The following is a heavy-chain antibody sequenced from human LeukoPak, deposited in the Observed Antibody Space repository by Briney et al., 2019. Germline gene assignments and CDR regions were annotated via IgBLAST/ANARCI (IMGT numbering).Heavy chain of an antibody. J-gene: IGHJ4*02. V-gene: IGHV5-51*01. CDR1: GYSFTSYW. Sequence: GESLKISCKGSGYSFTSYWIGWVRQMPGKGLEWMGIIYPGDSDTRYSPSFQGQVTISADKSISTAYLQWSSLKASDTAMYYCARSHPQYCWLPELAYWGQGTLVTVSS. D-gene: IGHD1-1*01. CDR3: ARSHPQYCWLPELAY. CDR2: IYPGDSDT.